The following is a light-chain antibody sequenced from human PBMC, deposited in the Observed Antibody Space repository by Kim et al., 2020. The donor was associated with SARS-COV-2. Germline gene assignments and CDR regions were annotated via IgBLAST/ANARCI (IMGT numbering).Light chain of an antibody. CDR1: SSDVGGYNL. CDR2: EVT. Sequence: QSALTQPPSASGSPGQSVTISCTGTSSDVGGYNLVSWLQQHPGKAPKVMIYEVTKRPSGVPDRFSGSKSGNTASLTVSGLQAEDEADYYCSSYAGSNTYVFGSGTQVTVL. V-gene: IGLV2-8*01. J-gene: IGLJ1*01. CDR3: SSYAGSNTYV.